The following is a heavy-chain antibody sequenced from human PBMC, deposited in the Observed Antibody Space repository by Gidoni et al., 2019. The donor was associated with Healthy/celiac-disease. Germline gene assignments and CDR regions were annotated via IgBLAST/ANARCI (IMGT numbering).Heavy chain of an antibody. V-gene: IGHV3-15*01. D-gene: IGHD5-12*01. Sequence: EVQLVESGGGLVKPGGSLRLSCAASGFTFSNAWMSWVRQAPGKGLEWVGRIKSKTDGGTTDYAAPVKGRFTISRDDSKNTLYLQMNSLKTEDTAVYYCTTDRRWLQSMVHYWGQGTLVTVSS. CDR1: GFTFSNAW. J-gene: IGHJ4*02. CDR3: TTDRRWLQSMVHY. CDR2: IKSKTDGGTT.